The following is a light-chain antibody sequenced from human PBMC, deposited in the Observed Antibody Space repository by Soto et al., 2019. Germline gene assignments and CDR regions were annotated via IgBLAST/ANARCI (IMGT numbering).Light chain of an antibody. Sequence: ESVLTQSPGTLSLSPGERATLSCRASQSVSSNYLAWYQQKPGQAPRLLNYGASPRATGIPDRFSGSGSGTDFTLTISRLEPEDSAVYYCQQYGSSPTWTFGQGTKVDIK. V-gene: IGKV3-20*01. CDR2: GAS. J-gene: IGKJ1*01. CDR1: QSVSSNY. CDR3: QQYGSSPTWT.